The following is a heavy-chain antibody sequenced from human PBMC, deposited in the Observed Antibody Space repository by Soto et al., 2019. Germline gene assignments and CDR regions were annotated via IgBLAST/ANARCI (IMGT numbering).Heavy chain of an antibody. J-gene: IGHJ3*02. CDR1: GGSISSGGYY. Sequence: TLSLTCTVSGGSISSGGYYWSWIRQHPGKGLEWIGYIYYSGSTYYNPSLKSRVTISVDTSKNQFSLKLSSVTAADTAVYYCAREVVVITTSWYAFDIWGQGTMVTVSS. V-gene: IGHV4-31*03. CDR2: IYYSGST. D-gene: IGHD3-22*01. CDR3: AREVVVITTSWYAFDI.